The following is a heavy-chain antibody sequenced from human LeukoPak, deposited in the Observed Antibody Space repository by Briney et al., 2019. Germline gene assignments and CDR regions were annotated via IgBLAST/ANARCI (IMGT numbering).Heavy chain of an antibody. J-gene: IGHJ6*02. CDR1: GFAFSGYD. D-gene: IGHD2-21*02. CDR2: IFGSGDT. V-gene: IGHV3-13*01. CDR3: TRTGLRGVTGDYHALDV. Sequence: PGGSLRLSCAGNGFAFSGYDMHWVRQVTGKGLEWVSTIFGSGDTFYADSVKGRFTTSRTNAESSLYLQMSSLRAGDTAVYYCTRTGLRGVTGDYHALDVWGQGTTVTVSS.